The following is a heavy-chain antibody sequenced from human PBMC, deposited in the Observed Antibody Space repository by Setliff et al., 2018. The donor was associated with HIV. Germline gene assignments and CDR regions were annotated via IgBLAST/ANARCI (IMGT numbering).Heavy chain of an antibody. CDR2: IYYSGTT. CDR3: AKTIGRYFDIFDN. Sequence: SETLSLTCSVSGDSISNSREYWGWIRQHAGKGLEWIGNIYYSGTTYYSPSLNSRVTTSVDTPKNQFSLKLNSVTAAATDVYCCAKTIGRYFDIFDNWGQGTLVTVSS. V-gene: IGHV4-39*01. CDR1: GDSISNSREY. J-gene: IGHJ4*02. D-gene: IGHD3-9*01.